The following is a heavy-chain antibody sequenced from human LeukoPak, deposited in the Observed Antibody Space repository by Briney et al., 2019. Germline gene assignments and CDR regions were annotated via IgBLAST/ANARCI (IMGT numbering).Heavy chain of an antibody. D-gene: IGHD6-6*01. CDR1: GGSISSSSYY. J-gene: IGHJ5*02. V-gene: IGHV4-39*07. CDR2: IYYSGST. Sequence: SETLSLTCTVSGGSISSSSYYWGWIRQPPGKGLEWIGSIYYSGSTYYNPSLKSRVTISVDTSKNQFSLKLSSVTAADTAVYYCARGHDIRIAARPCNWFDPWGQGTLVTVSS. CDR3: ARGHDIRIAARPCNWFDP.